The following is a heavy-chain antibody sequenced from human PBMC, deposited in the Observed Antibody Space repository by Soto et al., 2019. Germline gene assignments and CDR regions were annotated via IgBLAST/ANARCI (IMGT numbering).Heavy chain of an antibody. J-gene: IGHJ6*02. V-gene: IGHV4-4*02. CDR1: VGSISSSNW. D-gene: IGHD5-18*01. CDR2: IYHSGST. Sequence: QVQLPESGPGLVKPSGTLSLTCAVSVGSISSSNWWSWVRQPPGKGLEWIGEIYHSGSTNYNPSRKSRVTISVDTSKNQFSLKLSSVTDADTAVYYCARGWALDTGYYGMDVCGQGTTVTVSS. CDR3: ARGWALDTGYYGMDV.